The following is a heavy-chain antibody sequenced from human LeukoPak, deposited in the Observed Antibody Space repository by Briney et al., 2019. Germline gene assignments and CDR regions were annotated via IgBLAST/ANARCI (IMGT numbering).Heavy chain of an antibody. CDR1: GFTFSSYG. CDR2: IRYDGSNK. Sequence: GGSLRLSCAAPGFTFSSYGMHWVRQAPGKGLEWVAFIRYDGSNKYYADSVKGRFTISRDNSKNTLYLQMNSLRAEDTAVYYCARSMVRGVIITPAEYFQHWGQGTLVTVSS. D-gene: IGHD3-10*01. J-gene: IGHJ1*01. CDR3: ARSMVRGVIITPAEYFQH. V-gene: IGHV3-30*02.